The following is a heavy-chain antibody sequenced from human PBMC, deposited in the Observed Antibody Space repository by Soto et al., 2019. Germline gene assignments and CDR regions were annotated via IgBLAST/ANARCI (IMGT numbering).Heavy chain of an antibody. CDR3: ARVVRFFGGHAGY. D-gene: IGHD3-3*01. CDR2: MNTNTGNT. Sequence: GASLKVSCKTSGYTFTEFDINWVRQAPGQGLEWMGWMNTNTGNTGYAQKFQGRVTMTRDTSISTAYMELRRLRSEDTAVYYCARVVRFFGGHAGYWGQGTLVTVSS. CDR1: GYTFTEFD. J-gene: IGHJ4*02. V-gene: IGHV1-8*01.